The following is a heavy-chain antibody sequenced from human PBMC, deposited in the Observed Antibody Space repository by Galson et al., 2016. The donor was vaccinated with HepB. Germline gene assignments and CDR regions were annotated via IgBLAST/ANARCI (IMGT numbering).Heavy chain of an antibody. CDR2: IYPDDSDT. D-gene: IGHD1-26*01. J-gene: IGHJ4*02. Sequence: QSGAEVKKPGESLKISCKGSGYSFTTYWLGWVRQMPGKGLEGMEIIYPDDSDTRYSPSFRGQFTISADKSISTANLQWSNLKASHTAMYYCARHWALGRGVEYWGQGTLVTVSS. V-gene: IGHV5-51*01. CDR3: ARHWALGRGVEY. CDR1: GYSFTTYW.